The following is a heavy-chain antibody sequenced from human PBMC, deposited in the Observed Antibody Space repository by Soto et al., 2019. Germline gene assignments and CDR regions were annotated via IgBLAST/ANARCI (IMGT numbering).Heavy chain of an antibody. J-gene: IGHJ6*02. CDR2: IWYDGSNK. Sequence: QVQLVESGGGVVQPGRSLRLSCAASGFTFSSYGMHWVRQAPGKGLEWVAVIWYDGSNKYYADSVKGRFTISRDNSKNTLYLQMKSLRAEDTAVYYCARGTMVRGYYGMDVWGQGTTVTVSS. CDR3: ARGTMVRGYYGMDV. CDR1: GFTFSSYG. V-gene: IGHV3-33*01. D-gene: IGHD3-10*01.